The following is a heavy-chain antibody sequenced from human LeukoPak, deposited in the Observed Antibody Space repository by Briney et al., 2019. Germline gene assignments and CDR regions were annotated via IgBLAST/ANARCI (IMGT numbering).Heavy chain of an antibody. CDR3: EVKWTYAGFDI. CDR2: INWDGSIS. CDR1: GFTFSSYW. V-gene: IGHV3-74*01. Sequence: GGALRLSCAAPGFTFSSYWMHWVRRAPGKGVGLVSRINWDGSISTDADGMKGRFTISRDNAKNNLYLQMNRLRAEDTAVYYCEVKWTYAGFDIWGQGTMVTVSS. D-gene: IGHD2-2*01. J-gene: IGHJ3*02.